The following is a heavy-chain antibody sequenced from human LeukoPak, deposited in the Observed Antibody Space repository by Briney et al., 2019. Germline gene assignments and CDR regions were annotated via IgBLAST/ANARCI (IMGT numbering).Heavy chain of an antibody. J-gene: IGHJ4*02. V-gene: IGHV3-7*05. D-gene: IGHD4-23*01. CDR1: RFTFSNYW. CDR2: IKQDGGEK. Sequence: GGSLRLSCAASRFTFSNYWMSWVRQAPGKGLEWVANIKQDGGEKNYVDSVKGRFTISRDNAKSSLHLQMNSLRAEDTAVYYCARVRGDYGGISDYWGQGTLVTVSS. CDR3: ARVRGDYGGISDY.